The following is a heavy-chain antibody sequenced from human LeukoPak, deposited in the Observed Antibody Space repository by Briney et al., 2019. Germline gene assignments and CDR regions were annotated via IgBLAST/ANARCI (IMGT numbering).Heavy chain of an antibody. J-gene: IGHJ5*02. Sequence: SQTLSLTCAISGYSVSSNSAAWNWIRQSPSRGLEWLGRIYYRSKWYNDYAVSVKSRITINPDTSKNQFSLQLNSVTPEDTAVYYCAKELPGIAAAGTWANWFDPWGQGTLVTVSS. CDR3: AKELPGIAAAGTWANWFDP. CDR1: GYSVSSNSAA. D-gene: IGHD6-13*01. V-gene: IGHV6-1*01. CDR2: IYYRSKWYN.